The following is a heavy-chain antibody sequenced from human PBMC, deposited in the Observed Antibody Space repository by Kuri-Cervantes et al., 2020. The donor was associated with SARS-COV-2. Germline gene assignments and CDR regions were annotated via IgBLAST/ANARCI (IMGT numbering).Heavy chain of an antibody. CDR3: ARLNFGVRYYYGMDV. D-gene: IGHD3-3*01. J-gene: IGHJ6*02. CDR1: GYTFTSYD. CDR2: ISAYNGNT. Sequence: ASVKVSCKASGYTFTSYDINWVRQAPGQGLEWMGWISAYNGNTNYAQKLQGRVTITRDTSASTAYMELSSLRSEDTAVYYCARLNFGVRYYYGMDVWGQGTTVTVSS. V-gene: IGHV1-18*01.